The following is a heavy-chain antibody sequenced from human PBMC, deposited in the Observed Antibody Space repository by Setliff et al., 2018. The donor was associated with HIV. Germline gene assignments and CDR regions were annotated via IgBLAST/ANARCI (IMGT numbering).Heavy chain of an antibody. CDR1: GFTFDDYA. CDR2: ISWDGGST. J-gene: IGHJ4*02. D-gene: IGHD3-10*01. CDR3: ARGNTMVTDFDY. V-gene: IGHV3-43D*04. Sequence: PGGSLRLSCAASGFTFDDYAMHWVRQAPGKGLEWVSLISWDGGSTYYADSVKGRFTISRDNSNNMLFLQMNSLRTEDTAVYYCARGNTMVTDFDYWGQGTLVTVSS.